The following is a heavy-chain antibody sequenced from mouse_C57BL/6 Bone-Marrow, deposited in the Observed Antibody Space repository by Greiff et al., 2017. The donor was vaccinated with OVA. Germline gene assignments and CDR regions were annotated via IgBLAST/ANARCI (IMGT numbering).Heavy chain of an antibody. D-gene: IGHD2-9*01. CDR1: GFTFSSYT. CDR2: ISGGGGNT. J-gene: IGHJ4*01. Sequence: EVQLVEYGGGLVKPGGSLKLSCAASGFTFSSYTMSWVRQTPEKRLEWVATISGGGGNTYYPDSVKGRFTISRDNAKNTLYLQMSSLRSEDTALYYCARPYYGYALAMDYWGQGTSVTVSS. V-gene: IGHV5-9*01. CDR3: ARPYYGYALAMDY.